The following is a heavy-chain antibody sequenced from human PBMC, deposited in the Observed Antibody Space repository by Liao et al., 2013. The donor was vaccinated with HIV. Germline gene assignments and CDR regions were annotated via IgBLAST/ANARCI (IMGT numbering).Heavy chain of an antibody. CDR3: ARVHRLRWYVYREVAEYFQH. CDR1: GGSISSYY. CDR2: IYYSGST. Sequence: QVQLQESGPGLVKPSETLSLTCTVSGGSISSYYWSWIRQPPGKGLEWIGYIYYSGSTNYNPSLKSRVTISVDTSKNQFSLKLSSVTAADTAVYYCARVHRLRWYVYREVAEYFQHWGQGTLVTVSS. J-gene: IGHJ1*01. V-gene: IGHV4-59*01. D-gene: IGHD4-23*01.